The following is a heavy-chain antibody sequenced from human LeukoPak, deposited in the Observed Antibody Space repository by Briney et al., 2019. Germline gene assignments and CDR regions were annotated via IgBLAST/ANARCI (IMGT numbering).Heavy chain of an antibody. V-gene: IGHV4-39*07. D-gene: IGHD2-2*01. CDR2: IYYSGST. J-gene: IGHJ4*02. CDR1: GGYISSSIYY. Sequence: PSETLSLTCTVSGGYISSSIYYWGWIRQPPGKGLEWIGSIYYSGSTYYNPSLKSRVTISVDTSKNQFSLKLSSVTAADTAVYYCRVVPAAFYFDYWGQGTLVTVSS. CDR3: RVVPAAFYFDY.